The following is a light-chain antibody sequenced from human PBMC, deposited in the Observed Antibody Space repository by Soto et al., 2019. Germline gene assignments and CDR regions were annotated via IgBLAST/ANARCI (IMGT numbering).Light chain of an antibody. J-gene: IGKJ5*01. CDR3: QQYNNWPIT. Sequence: EILFTQSPATLSLSPGERAPLSCRASQSVRSYLAWYRQKPGQAPRLLIYGASTRATGIPARFSGSGSGTEFTLTISSLQSEDFEVYYCQQYNNWPITFGQGTRLEI. CDR1: QSVRSY. CDR2: GAS. V-gene: IGKV3-15*01.